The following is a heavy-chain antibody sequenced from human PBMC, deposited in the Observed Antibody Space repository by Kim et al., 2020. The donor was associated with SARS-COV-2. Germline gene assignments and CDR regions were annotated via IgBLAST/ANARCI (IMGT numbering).Heavy chain of an antibody. CDR1: GGSISDYH. D-gene: IGHD3-22*01. V-gene: IGHV4-59*01. Sequence: SETLSLTCTVYGGSISDYHWSWIRQPPGKGLEWIGYIVYSGSTSYNPSLKSRVTISVDTSKNHFSLKLSSVTAADTAVYYCARTHYYDRTNFDYWSQRSLVTVSS. J-gene: IGHJ4*02. CDR3: ARTHYYDRTNFDY. CDR2: IVYSGST.